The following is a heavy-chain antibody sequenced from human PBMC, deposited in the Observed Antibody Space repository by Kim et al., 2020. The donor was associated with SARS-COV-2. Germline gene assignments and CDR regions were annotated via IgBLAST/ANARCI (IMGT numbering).Heavy chain of an antibody. CDR3: PSGWAFDI. D-gene: IGHD3-16*01. CDR2: RWYN. J-gene: IGHJ3*02. Sequence: RWYNDYAVSVQSRITINADTSKNRFSLQLNSVTPEDAAVYYCPSGWAFDIWGQGTVVTVSS. V-gene: IGHV6-1*01.